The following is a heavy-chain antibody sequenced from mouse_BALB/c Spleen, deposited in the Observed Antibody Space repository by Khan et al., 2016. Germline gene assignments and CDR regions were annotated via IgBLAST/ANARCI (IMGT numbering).Heavy chain of an antibody. CDR2: LRYSGST. CDR3: TRSPTATRYFDV. J-gene: IGHJ1*01. V-gene: IGHV3-2*02. CDR1: GYSITRDYA. D-gene: IGHD1-2*01. Sequence: EVQLQESGPGLANPSQSLSLTCTVTGYSITRDYAWNWIRQFPGNNLEWMGYLRYSGSTTYNPSLTSRISTTRVISKNQFFLQLYSVTKEDTATYYGTRSPTATRYFDVWGAGTTVTVSA.